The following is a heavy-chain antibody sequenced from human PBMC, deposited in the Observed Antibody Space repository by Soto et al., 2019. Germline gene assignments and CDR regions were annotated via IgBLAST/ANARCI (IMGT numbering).Heavy chain of an antibody. CDR3: ARVRTSCFFDY. CDR1: GGSISSGGYY. D-gene: IGHD2-2*01. CDR2: IYYSGST. Sequence: QVQLQESGPGLVKPSQTLSLTCTVSGGSISSGGYYWSWIRQHPGKGLEWIGYIYYSGSTYYNPSRKSRVTISVDTSKNLFSLKVSSVTAADTAVYYCARVRTSCFFDYWGQGTLVTVSS. J-gene: IGHJ4*03. V-gene: IGHV4-31*03.